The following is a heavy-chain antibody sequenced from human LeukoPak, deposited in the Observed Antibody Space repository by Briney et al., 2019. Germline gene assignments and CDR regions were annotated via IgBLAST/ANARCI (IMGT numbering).Heavy chain of an antibody. Sequence: ASVKVSFKASGYSFTNFYIHWVRQAPGQGLEWMGIINPSGGSTNYAQKFQGRVTMTSDTSASTVYMELSSLRSEDTAVYYCARAKWLRLSHYYYYGMDVWGQGTTVTVSS. D-gene: IGHD5-12*01. CDR2: INPSGGST. J-gene: IGHJ6*02. V-gene: IGHV1-46*01. CDR3: ARAKWLRLSHYYYYGMDV. CDR1: GYSFTNFY.